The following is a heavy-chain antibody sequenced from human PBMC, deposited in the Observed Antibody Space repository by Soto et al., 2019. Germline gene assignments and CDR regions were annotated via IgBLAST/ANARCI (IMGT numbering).Heavy chain of an antibody. CDR1: GGIFNNYS. Sequence: QVHLVQSGTEVRRPGSSVKVSCKASGGIFNNYSLNWVRQAPGQGLEWMGGIVPVSKTANYAQKFQGRVTITADDSTGTTYMELNSLRSEDTAVYYCTRPSYTSGFAFDPWGQGTLVFVSS. D-gene: IGHD5-12*01. CDR3: TRPSYTSGFAFDP. CDR2: IVPVSKTA. V-gene: IGHV1-69*01. J-gene: IGHJ5*02.